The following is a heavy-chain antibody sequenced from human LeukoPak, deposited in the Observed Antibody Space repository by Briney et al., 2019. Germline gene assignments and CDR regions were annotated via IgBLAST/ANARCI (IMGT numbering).Heavy chain of an antibody. CDR2: ISGDGGST. V-gene: IGHV3-43*02. J-gene: IGHJ4*02. Sequence: GGSLRLSCAASGFAFDDYAMHWVRQPPGKSLEWVSLISGDGGSTYCADSVKGRFTVSRDNSKNSLYLQMNSLRTEDTALYYCAKDISRNFVVVPAADYWGQGTLVTVSS. CDR1: GFAFDDYA. D-gene: IGHD2-2*01. CDR3: AKDISRNFVVVPAADY.